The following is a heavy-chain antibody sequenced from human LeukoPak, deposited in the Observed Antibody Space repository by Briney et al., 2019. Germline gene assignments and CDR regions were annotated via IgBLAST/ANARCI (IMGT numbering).Heavy chain of an antibody. CDR3: ATTSGRYYDSSGYLIYYYYYYMDV. D-gene: IGHD3-22*01. CDR2: IYTSGST. Sequence: PSETLSLTCTVSGGSISSSSYYWGWIRQPPGKGLEWIGRIYTSGSTNYNPSLKSRVTMSVDTSKNQFSLKQNSVTAADTAVYYCATTSGRYYDSSGYLIYYYYYYMDVWGKGTTVTISS. V-gene: IGHV4-39*01. J-gene: IGHJ6*03. CDR1: GGSISSSSYY.